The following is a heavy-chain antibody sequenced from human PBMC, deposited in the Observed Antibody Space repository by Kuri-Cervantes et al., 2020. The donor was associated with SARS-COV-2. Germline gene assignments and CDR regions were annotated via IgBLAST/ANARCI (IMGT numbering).Heavy chain of an antibody. Sequence: GGSLRLSCAASGFTVSSNYMSWVRQAPGKGLEWVSVIYSGGSTSYADSVKGRFTISRDNSRNTLYLQVNSLRAEDTAVYYCARGHDRRVYFSTPAPYYFDFWGQGILVTVSS. CDR2: IYSGGST. CDR1: GFTVSSNY. V-gene: IGHV3-53*01. J-gene: IGHJ4*02. D-gene: IGHD3-22*01. CDR3: ARGHDRRVYFSTPAPYYFDF.